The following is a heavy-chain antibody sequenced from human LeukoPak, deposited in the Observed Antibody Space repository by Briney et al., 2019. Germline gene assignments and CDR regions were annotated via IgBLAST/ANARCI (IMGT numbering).Heavy chain of an antibody. J-gene: IGHJ4*02. CDR3: AKVRDIVVVPAAMKLDY. V-gene: IGHV3-30-3*01. D-gene: IGHD2-2*01. CDR1: GFTFSSYA. Sequence: AGGSLRLSCAASGFTFSSYAMHWVRQAPGKGLEWVAVISYDGSNKYYADSVKGRFTISRDNSKNTLYLQMNSLRAEDTAVYYCAKVRDIVVVPAAMKLDYWGQGTLVTVSS. CDR2: ISYDGSNK.